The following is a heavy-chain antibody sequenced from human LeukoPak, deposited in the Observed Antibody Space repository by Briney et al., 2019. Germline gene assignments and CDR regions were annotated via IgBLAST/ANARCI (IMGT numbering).Heavy chain of an antibody. CDR1: GGSIRSNNHY. V-gene: IGHV4-39*01. J-gene: IGHJ4*02. Sequence: PSETLSLTCAVSGGSIRSNNHYWGWIRQPPGKGLEWIGSIYYSGSTYYNPSLKSRVTISVDTSKNQFSLKLSSVTAADTAVYYCARHILVVPAAQSHYFDYWGQGTLVTVSS. D-gene: IGHD2-2*01. CDR2: IYYSGST. CDR3: ARHILVVPAAQSHYFDY.